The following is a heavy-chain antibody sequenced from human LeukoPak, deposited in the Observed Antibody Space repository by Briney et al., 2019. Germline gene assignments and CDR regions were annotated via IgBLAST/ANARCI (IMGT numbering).Heavy chain of an antibody. CDR1: GFTVSNNY. J-gene: IGHJ4*02. D-gene: IGHD6-6*01. CDR2: IYSGGAT. Sequence: GGSLRLSCAASGFTVSNNYMRWVRQAPGKGLEWVSLIYSGGATFYADAVKGRFTISRDGSKNTLYLQMNSLRAEDTAVYYCARDPPAVAANTYGWGPGTLVTVSS. V-gene: IGHV3-66*01. CDR3: ARDPPAVAANTYG.